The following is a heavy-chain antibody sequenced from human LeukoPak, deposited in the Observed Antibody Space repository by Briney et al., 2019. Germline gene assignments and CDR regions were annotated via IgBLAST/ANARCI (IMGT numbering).Heavy chain of an antibody. CDR1: GGSFSGSY. CDR2: INHSGST. V-gene: IGHV4-34*01. Sequence: SETLSLTSAVYGGSFSGSYWSWTRQPPGKGLEWIGEINHSGSTNFNPSLKSRVTISVDTSKNQFSLKLSSVTAADTAVYYCARVHYDILTGSYTDWFDPWGQGTLVTVSS. J-gene: IGHJ5*02. D-gene: IGHD3-9*01. CDR3: ARVHYDILTGSYTDWFDP.